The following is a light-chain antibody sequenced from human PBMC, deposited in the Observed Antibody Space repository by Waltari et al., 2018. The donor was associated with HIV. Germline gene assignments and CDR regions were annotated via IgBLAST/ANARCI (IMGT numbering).Light chain of an antibody. J-gene: IGLJ2*01. CDR1: SGSIASNY. CDR3: QSYDSSLSVV. V-gene: IGLV6-57*02. CDR2: EDN. Sequence: NFMLTQPHSVSESPGKTVTISCTGSSGSIASNYVQWYQQRPGSAPTTVIYEDNQRPSGVPDRFSGSIDRSSNSASLTISGLQTEDEADYYCQSYDSSLSVVFGGGTKLTVL.